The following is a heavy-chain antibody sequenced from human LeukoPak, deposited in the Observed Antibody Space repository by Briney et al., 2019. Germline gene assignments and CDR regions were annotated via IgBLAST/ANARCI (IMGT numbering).Heavy chain of an antibody. CDR1: GYTFTLFY. CDR2: INPSDGTT. D-gene: IGHD2-15*01. CDR3: ARHDLGGSSPFDY. V-gene: IGHV1-46*01. J-gene: IGHJ4*02. Sequence: ASVKVSCKTSGYTFTLFYMHWVRQAPGQGLEWLGVINPSDGTTAHAQEFQGRVTMTRDTSTSTVYMDLSSLRSEDTAVYYCARHDLGGSSPFDYWGQGTLVKVS.